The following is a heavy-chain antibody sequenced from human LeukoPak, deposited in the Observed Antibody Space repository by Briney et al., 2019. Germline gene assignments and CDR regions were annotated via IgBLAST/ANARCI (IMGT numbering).Heavy chain of an antibody. CDR3: ARGTSSGWYALDH. CDR1: AYSISSGYY. D-gene: IGHD6-19*01. CDR2: IYHSGSA. J-gene: IGHJ4*02. Sequence: SETLSLTCTVSAYSISSGYYWGWVRQPPGKGLEWIASIYHSGSAYYNPSLKSRVTISVDTSKNQFSLKLSSVTAADTAVYYCARGTSSGWYALDHWGQGTLVTVSS. V-gene: IGHV4-38-2*02.